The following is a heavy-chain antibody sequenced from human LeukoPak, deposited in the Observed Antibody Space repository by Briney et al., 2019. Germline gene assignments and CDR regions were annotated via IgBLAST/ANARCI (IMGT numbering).Heavy chain of an antibody. D-gene: IGHD2-15*01. Sequence: DSVKVSCKASGYTFTGYYMHWVRQAPGQGLEWMGWINPNSGGTNYAQKFQGRVTMTRDTSISTAYMELSRLRSDDTAVYYCAREEGHCSGGSCYAQWFDPWGQGTLVTVSS. J-gene: IGHJ5*02. CDR2: INPNSGGT. CDR1: GYTFTGYY. V-gene: IGHV1-2*02. CDR3: AREEGHCSGGSCYAQWFDP.